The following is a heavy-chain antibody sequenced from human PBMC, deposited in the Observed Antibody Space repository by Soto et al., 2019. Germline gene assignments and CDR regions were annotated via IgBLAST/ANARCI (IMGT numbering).Heavy chain of an antibody. CDR2: IIPILGIA. Sequence: ASVKVSCKASGGTFSSYTISWVRQAPGQGLEWMGRIIPILGIANYAQKFQGRVTITADKSTSTAYMELSSLRSEDTAVYYCAAVPLCTNGVCYTRYFDYWGQGTLVTVSS. D-gene: IGHD2-8*01. J-gene: IGHJ4*02. V-gene: IGHV1-69*02. CDR3: AAVPLCTNGVCYTRYFDY. CDR1: GGTFSSYT.